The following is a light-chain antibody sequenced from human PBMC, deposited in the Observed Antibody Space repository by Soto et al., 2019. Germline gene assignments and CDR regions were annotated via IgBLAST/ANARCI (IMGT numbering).Light chain of an antibody. CDR3: QQYYRTPPT. J-gene: IGKJ2*01. V-gene: IGKV4-1*01. Sequence: DIAMTQSPDSLAVSLGERATINCKSSQSVLDISNNKNYLAWYQQKPRQPPKLLIYWASARESGVPDRFSGSGSGTDFTLTISSLQAEDVAVYYCQQYYRTPPTFGQGTKLEIK. CDR2: WAS. CDR1: QSVLDISNNKNY.